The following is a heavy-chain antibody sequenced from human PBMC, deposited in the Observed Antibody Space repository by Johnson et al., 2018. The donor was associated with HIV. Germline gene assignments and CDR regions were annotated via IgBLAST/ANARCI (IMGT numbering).Heavy chain of an antibody. CDR3: ATIDAFDI. V-gene: IGHV3-7*03. CDR1: GFSFSTYW. J-gene: IGHJ3*02. Sequence: VQLVESGGGLVQPGGSLRISCAASGFSFSTYWMSWVRQAPGRGLEWVANIKQDGSEKYYVDSVKGRFTISRDNAKNSLYLQMNSLRAEDTAVYYCATIDAFDIWGQGTMVTVSS. CDR2: IKQDGSEK.